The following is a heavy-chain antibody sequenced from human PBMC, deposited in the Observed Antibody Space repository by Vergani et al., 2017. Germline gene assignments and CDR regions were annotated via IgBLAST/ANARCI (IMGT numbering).Heavy chain of an antibody. CDR1: GYSFTSYW. J-gene: IGHJ3*02. V-gene: IGHV5-51*01. CDR2: IYPGDSDT. D-gene: IGHD2-2*01. CDR3: ARQQERVVNYDAFDI. Sequence: EVQLVQSGAEVKKPGESLKISCKGSGYSFTSYWIGWVRQMPGKGLEWMGIIYPGDSDTRYSPSFQGQVTISADKSISTAYLQWSSLKASATAMYYCARQQERVVNYDAFDIWGQRSMVTVSS.